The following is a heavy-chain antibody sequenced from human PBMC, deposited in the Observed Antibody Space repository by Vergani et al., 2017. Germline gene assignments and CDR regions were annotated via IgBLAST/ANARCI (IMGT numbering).Heavy chain of an antibody. CDR1: GFTFNQYG. CDR2: TWYDGNNK. J-gene: IGHJ5*02. Sequence: QVQLVDSGGGVVQPGRSLRLSCAASGFTFNQYGMHLVRQAPGKGLEWVAVTWYDGNNKQYADSVKGRFTISRDNSKSTMYLQMNSLRDEDTGVYYCARDLRLLYNRFDPWGQGTLVTVSS. CDR3: ARDLRLLYNRFDP. D-gene: IGHD1-14*01. V-gene: IGHV3-33*01.